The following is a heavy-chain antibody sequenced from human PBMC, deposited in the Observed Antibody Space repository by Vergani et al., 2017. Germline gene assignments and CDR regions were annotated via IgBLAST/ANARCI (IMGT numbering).Heavy chain of an antibody. CDR2: ISGSGGST. V-gene: IGHV3-23*04. D-gene: IGHD3-22*01. J-gene: IGHJ4*02. CDR3: ALNPYYYDSSGXSDY. CDR1: GFTFSSYA. Sequence: VQLVESGGGVVQPGRSLRLSCAASGFTFSSYAMSWVRQAPGKGLEWVSAISGSGGSTYYADSVKGRFTISRDNSKNTLYLQMNSLRAEDTAVYYCALNPYYYDSSGXSDYWGQGTLVTVSS.